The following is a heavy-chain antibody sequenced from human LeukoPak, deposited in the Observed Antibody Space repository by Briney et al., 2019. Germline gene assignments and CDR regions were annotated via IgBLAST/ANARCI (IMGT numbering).Heavy chain of an antibody. CDR1: GGSISSGDYY. CDR2: IYHSGST. CDR3: ARVPVYYDSSGYHPVAFDI. D-gene: IGHD3-22*01. Sequence: SETLSLTCTVSGGSISSGDYYWSWIRQPPGKGLEWIGYIYHSGSTYYNPSLKSRVTISVDRSKNQFSLKLSSVTAADTAVYYCARVPVYYDSSGYHPVAFDIWGQGTIVTVSS. J-gene: IGHJ3*02. V-gene: IGHV4-30-2*01.